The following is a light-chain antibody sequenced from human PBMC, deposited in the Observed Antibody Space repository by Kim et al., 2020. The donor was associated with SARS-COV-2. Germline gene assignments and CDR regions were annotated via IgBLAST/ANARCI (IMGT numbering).Light chain of an antibody. V-gene: IGKV1-5*03. CDR2: ATS. CDR3: QQYNIYST. J-gene: IGKJ1*01. Sequence: GDRVTIVCRASQNIDKWLAWYQQKPGKALKLLIDATSTLQSGAPSRFSGSGSGTEFTLTISGLQADDVGTYYCQQYNIYSTFGQGTKVDIK. CDR1: QNIDKW.